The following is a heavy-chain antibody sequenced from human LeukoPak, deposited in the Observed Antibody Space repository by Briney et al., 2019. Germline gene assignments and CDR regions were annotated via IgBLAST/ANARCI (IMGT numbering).Heavy chain of an antibody. Sequence: PGGSLRLSCAASGLSFSSHAMNWVRQAPGKGLEWVAVITSSGGSTSYADSVKGRFTISRDNSKNTVYLQMNSLRAEDTAVYYCAKGWTGLDYWGQGILVTVSS. V-gene: IGHV3-23*01. CDR1: GLSFSSHA. J-gene: IGHJ4*02. CDR3: AKGWTGLDY. D-gene: IGHD3/OR15-3a*01. CDR2: ITSSGGST.